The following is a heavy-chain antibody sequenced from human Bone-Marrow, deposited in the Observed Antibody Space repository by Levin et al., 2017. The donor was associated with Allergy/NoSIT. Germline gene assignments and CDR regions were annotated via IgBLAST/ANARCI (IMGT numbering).Heavy chain of an antibody. CDR1: GGSIISSKL. J-gene: IGHJ4*02. CDR2: IFHSGST. V-gene: IGHV4-4*02. CDR3: ATTLVRGIITQQLDH. D-gene: IGHD3-10*01. Sequence: SETLSLTCSVSGGSIISSKLWSWVRQPPGKGLEWIGEIFHSGSTNYNPSLKSRVTISVDKSKNQFSLNLTSVTAADSAVYYCATTLVRGIITQQLDHWGQGTLVTVSS.